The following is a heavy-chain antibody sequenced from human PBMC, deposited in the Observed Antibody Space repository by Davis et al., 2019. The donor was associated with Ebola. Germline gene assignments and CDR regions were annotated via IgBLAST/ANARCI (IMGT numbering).Heavy chain of an antibody. J-gene: IGHJ4*02. CDR2: IYSGGST. CDR3: VREDRWAYHY. CDR1: GLTVSSNY. D-gene: IGHD6-13*01. Sequence: GGSLRLSCAASGLTVSSNYMSWVRQAPGKGLEWVSVIYSGGSTYYADSVKGRFTISRDNSKNTLYLQMNSLKTEDTAVYYCVREDRWAYHYWGQGTLVTVSS. V-gene: IGHV3-66*01.